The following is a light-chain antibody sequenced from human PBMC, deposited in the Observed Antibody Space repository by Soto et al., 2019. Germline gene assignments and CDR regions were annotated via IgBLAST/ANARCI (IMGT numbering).Light chain of an antibody. Sequence: IELTQSPGTLSLSPWEIATRSCRASQSVSSSYLAWYQQKPGQAPRLLIYGASSRATGIPDRFSGSGSGTDFTLTISRLEPEDFAVYYCQQYETFGQGTKVDIK. V-gene: IGKV3-20*01. CDR1: QSVSSSY. J-gene: IGKJ1*01. CDR3: QQYET. CDR2: GAS.